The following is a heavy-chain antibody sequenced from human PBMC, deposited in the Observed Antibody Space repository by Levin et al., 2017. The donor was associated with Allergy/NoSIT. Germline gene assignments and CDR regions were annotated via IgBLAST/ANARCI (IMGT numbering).Heavy chain of an antibody. V-gene: IGHV3-30*18. J-gene: IGHJ3*02. Sequence: PGGSLRLSCAASGFTFKNYGMHWVRQAPGKGLEWVAAISYDGINKYYADSVKGRFTISRDNSKNTLYLQMNSLRAEDTAVFYCAKVWGMEIPAAIKDAFEIWGQGTMVIVSS. CDR2: ISYDGINK. D-gene: IGHD2-2*02. CDR3: AKVWGMEIPAAIKDAFEI. CDR1: GFTFKNYG.